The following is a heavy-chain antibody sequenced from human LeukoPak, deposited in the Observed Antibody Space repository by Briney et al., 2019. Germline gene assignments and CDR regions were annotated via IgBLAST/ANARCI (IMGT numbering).Heavy chain of an antibody. J-gene: IGHJ4*02. Sequence: SETLPLTCTVSGGSISSYYWSWIRQPAGKGLEWIGRIYTSGSTNYNPSLKSRVTMSVDTSKNQFSLKLSSVTATDTAVYYCARDADCTNGVCYFPLGYWGQGTLVTVSS. D-gene: IGHD2-8*01. CDR2: IYTSGST. CDR3: ARDADCTNGVCYFPLGY. CDR1: GGSISSYY. V-gene: IGHV4-4*07.